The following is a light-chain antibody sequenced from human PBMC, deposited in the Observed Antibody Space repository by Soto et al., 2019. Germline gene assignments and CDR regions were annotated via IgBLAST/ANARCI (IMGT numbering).Light chain of an antibody. CDR2: GAS. J-gene: IGKJ2*01. V-gene: IGKV3-15*01. CDR1: QSVSSN. CDR3: QQYNNWPPMYT. Sequence: EIVMTKSQATLSVSPWDRATLSCRASQSVSSNLAWYQQKPGQAPRLLIYGASTRATGIPARLSGSGSGTEFTLTISSLQSEDFAVYYCQQYNNWPPMYTFGQGTKLEIK.